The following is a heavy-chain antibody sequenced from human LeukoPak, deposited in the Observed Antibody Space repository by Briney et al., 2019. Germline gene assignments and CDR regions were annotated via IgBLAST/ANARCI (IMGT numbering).Heavy chain of an antibody. D-gene: IGHD4-23*01. J-gene: IGHJ2*01. V-gene: IGHV4-59*01. Sequence: SEILSLTCTISGGSISSYYWSWIRQPPGKGLEWIGYVYYRGTTNYNPSLKSRVTISVDTSKNQFSLNLNSVTAADTAVYYCARDLEHGGNSIWYFDLWGRGTLVAVSS. CDR2: VYYRGTT. CDR3: ARDLEHGGNSIWYFDL. CDR1: GGSISSYY.